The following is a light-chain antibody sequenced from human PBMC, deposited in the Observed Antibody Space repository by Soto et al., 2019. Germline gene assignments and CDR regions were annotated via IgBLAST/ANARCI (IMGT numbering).Light chain of an antibody. CDR1: QSLLHSNGYNY. V-gene: IGKV2-28*01. Sequence: DIVLTQSPFSLPVTPGEPASISCRSSQSLLHSNGYNYLDWYLQKPGQSPQLLIYLGSNRASGAPDRFSGSGSGTEFTLKIGRVEAEDVGVYYCMQALQTPRTFGQGTKVEIK. CDR2: LGS. CDR3: MQALQTPRT. J-gene: IGKJ1*01.